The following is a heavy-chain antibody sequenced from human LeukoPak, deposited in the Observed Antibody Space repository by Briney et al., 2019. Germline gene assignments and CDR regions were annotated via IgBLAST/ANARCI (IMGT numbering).Heavy chain of an antibody. CDR2: NIPIVGTA. Sequence: ASVKSSCEASGGTFSRYAISWGREAPRQGLEWMGGNIPIVGTANAAQKFQSRVTITEDESTSTAYTELSRLRSEDTGVYYCARADHYGSGSYYQYYYYGMEVWGTGATVTVAS. CDR3: ARADHYGSGSYYQYYYYGMEV. V-gene: IGHV1-69*13. CDR1: GGTFSRYA. D-gene: IGHD3-10*01. J-gene: IGHJ6*04.